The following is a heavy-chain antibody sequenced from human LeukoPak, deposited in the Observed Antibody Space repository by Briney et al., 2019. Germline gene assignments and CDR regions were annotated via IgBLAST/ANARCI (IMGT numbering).Heavy chain of an antibody. CDR3: ASDRSGLSFCF. CDR1: GGSISSNNYY. Sequence: PSETLSLTCTVSGGSISSNNYYWGWIRQPPGKGLEWIGSIHYSGSTYYNSSLKSRITISVDTSKNQFSLKLTSVTAADTAMYYCASDRSGLSFCFWGQGTLVTVSS. D-gene: IGHD3-22*01. CDR2: IHYSGST. J-gene: IGHJ4*02. V-gene: IGHV4-39*01.